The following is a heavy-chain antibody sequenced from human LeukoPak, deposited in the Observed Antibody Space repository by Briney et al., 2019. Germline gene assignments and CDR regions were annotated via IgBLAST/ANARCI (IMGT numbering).Heavy chain of an antibody. CDR2: INPNSGGT. Sequence: GASVKVSCKASGYTFTGYYMHWVRQAPGQGLEWMGWINPNSGGTNYAQKFQGRVTMTRDTSISTAYMELSRLRSDDTAVYYCARSLYYGDYVWFDPWGQGTLVTVS. CDR3: ARSLYYGDYVWFDP. J-gene: IGHJ5*02. V-gene: IGHV1-2*02. D-gene: IGHD4-17*01. CDR1: GYTFTGYY.